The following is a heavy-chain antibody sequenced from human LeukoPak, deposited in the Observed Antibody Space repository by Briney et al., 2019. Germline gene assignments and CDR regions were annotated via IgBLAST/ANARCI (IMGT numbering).Heavy chain of an antibody. V-gene: IGHV4-61*02. CDR2: IYTSGST. J-gene: IGHJ4*02. D-gene: IGHD3-22*01. CDR3: GSGYPNFDY. CDR1: GGSISSGSYY. Sequence: SETLSLTCTVSGGSISSGSYYWSWIRQPAGKGLEWIGRIYTSGSTNYNPSLKSRVTISVDTSKNQFSLKLSSVTAADTAVYYCGSGYPNFDYWGQGTLVTVSS.